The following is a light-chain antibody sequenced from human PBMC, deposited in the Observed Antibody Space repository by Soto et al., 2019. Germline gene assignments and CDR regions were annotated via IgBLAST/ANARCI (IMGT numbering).Light chain of an antibody. J-gene: IGLJ1*01. CDR2: LNSDGSH. V-gene: IGLV4-69*01. CDR3: QTWGTGIHYV. Sequence: QLVLPQSPSASASLGASVKLTCTLSSGHSSYAIAWHQQQPEKGPRYLMKLNSDGSHSKGDGIPDRFSGSSSGAERYLTIAILQSEDEADYYCQTWGTGIHYVFGTGTKVTVL. CDR1: SGHSSYA.